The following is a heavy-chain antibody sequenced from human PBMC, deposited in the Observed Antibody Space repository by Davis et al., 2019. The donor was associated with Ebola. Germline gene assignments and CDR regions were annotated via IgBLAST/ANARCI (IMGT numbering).Heavy chain of an antibody. CDR3: ARVSITMIVVVITTIDY. CDR2: IIPIFGTA. V-gene: IGHV1-69*13. Sequence: SVKVSCKASAGTFSSYAFSWVRQAPGQGLEWMGGIIPIFGTANYAQKFQGRVTITADESTSTAYMELSSLRSEDTAVYYCARVSITMIVVVITTIDYWGQGTLVTVSS. CDR1: AGTFSSYA. D-gene: IGHD3-22*01. J-gene: IGHJ4*02.